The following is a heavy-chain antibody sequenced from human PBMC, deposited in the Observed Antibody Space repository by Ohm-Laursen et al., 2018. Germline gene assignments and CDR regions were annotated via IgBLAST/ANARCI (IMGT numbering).Heavy chain of an antibody. CDR2: INYSGST. D-gene: IGHD3-22*01. V-gene: IGHV4-59*01. CDR1: GGSINSYY. J-gene: IGHJ4*02. Sequence: TLSLTCTVSGGSINSYYWSWIRQPPGKGLEWMGYINYSGSTNYNPSLKSRVTISVDTSKNQFSVKLSSVTAADTAVYYCARGSGYNLYWGQGTLVTVSS. CDR3: ARGSGYNLY.